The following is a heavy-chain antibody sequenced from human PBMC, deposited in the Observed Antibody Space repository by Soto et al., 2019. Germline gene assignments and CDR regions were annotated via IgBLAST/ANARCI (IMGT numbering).Heavy chain of an antibody. D-gene: IGHD3-9*01. CDR2: ISGDGTTI. V-gene: IGHV3-74*01. J-gene: IGHJ4*02. Sequence: EVQLVESGGDSVQPGGSLRLSCAASGFPFSSYWMHWVRHTPGKGLEWVSRISGDGTTIYYADSVTGRFTVSRDNAKNTLSLQMSGLGAADTAVYYCAREYYGLLTGYYNDHWGQGTLVSVSS. CDR1: GFPFSSYW. CDR3: AREYYGLLTGYYNDH.